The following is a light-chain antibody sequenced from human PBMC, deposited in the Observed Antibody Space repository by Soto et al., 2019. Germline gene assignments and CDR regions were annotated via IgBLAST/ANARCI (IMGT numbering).Light chain of an antibody. CDR3: QQYYSYPLT. CDR2: AAS. V-gene: IGKV1-8*01. CDR1: QGISSY. J-gene: IGKJ4*01. Sequence: LRMTQSPSSFSASTGDRVTITCRASQGISSYLAWYQQKPGKAPKLLIYAASTLQSGVPSRFSGSGSGTDFTLTISCLQSEDFATYYCQQYYSYPLTFGGGTKVDI.